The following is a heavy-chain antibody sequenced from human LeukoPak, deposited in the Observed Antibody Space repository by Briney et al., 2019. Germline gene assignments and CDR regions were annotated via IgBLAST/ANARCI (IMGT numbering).Heavy chain of an antibody. D-gene: IGHD1-26*01. CDR1: GFTFSSYS. V-gene: IGHV3-48*01. CDR2: ISSSSSTI. CDR3: ARRSRQYIDY. Sequence: GGSLRPSCAASGFTFSSYSMNWVRQAPGKGLEWVSYISSSSSTIYYADSVKGRFTISRDNAKNSLYLQMNSLRAEDTAVYYCARRSRQYIDYWGQGTLVTVSS. J-gene: IGHJ4*02.